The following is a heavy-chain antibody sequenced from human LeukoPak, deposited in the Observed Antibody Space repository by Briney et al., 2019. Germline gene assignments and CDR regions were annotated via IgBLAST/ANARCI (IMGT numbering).Heavy chain of an antibody. D-gene: IGHD5-12*01. CDR3: ARVEYSGWNLGY. CDR1: GFTFRSYW. Sequence: PGGSLKLSCAASGFTFRSYWMSWVRQAPGKGLEWVANINQGGSVQYYMDSVKGRFTISRDDAKNSLYVQMNSLRDEDTAVYYCARVEYSGWNLGYWGQGTLVTVSS. J-gene: IGHJ4*02. V-gene: IGHV3-7*01. CDR2: INQGGSVQ.